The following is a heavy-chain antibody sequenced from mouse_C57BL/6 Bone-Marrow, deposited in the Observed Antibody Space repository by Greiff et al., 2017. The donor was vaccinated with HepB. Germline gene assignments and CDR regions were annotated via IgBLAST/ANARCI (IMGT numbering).Heavy chain of an antibody. CDR3: AREGIYYGNYVFDY. D-gene: IGHD2-1*01. J-gene: IGHJ2*01. CDR2: INYDGSST. Sequence: EVHLVESEGGLVQPGSSMKLSCTASGFTFSDYYMAWVRQVPEKGLEWVANINYDGSSTYYLDSLKSRFIISRDNAKNILYLQMSSLKSEDTATYYCAREGIYYGNYVFDYWGQGTTLTVSS. V-gene: IGHV5-16*01. CDR1: GFTFSDYY.